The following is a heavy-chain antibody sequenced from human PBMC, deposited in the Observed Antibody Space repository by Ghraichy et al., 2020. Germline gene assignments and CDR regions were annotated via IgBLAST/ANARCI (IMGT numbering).Heavy chain of an antibody. D-gene: IGHD4-23*01. V-gene: IGHV4-59*01. CDR2: TQYSGST. CDR3: ARGRMTSVADFDF. Sequence: GSLRLSCTISGGSISSYYWSWLRQPPGKGLEWVGYTQYSGSTSHNPSLKSRVTISVYTSKNQFSLKLSSVTAADTAVYYCARGRMTSVADFDFWGQGTLVHVSS. CDR1: GGSISSYY. J-gene: IGHJ4*02.